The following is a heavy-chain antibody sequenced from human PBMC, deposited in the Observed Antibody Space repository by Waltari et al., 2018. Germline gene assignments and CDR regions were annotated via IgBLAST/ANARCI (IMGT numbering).Heavy chain of an antibody. Sequence: QVQLQESGPGLVKPSQTLSLTCTVSGGSISSGSYYWSWIRQPAGKGLEWIGRIYTSGSTNSNPSLKSRVTISVDTSKNQFSLKLSSVTAADTAVYYCAREVRYSSGWSSHYYYYMDVWGKGTTVTVSS. CDR3: AREVRYSSGWSSHYYYYMDV. J-gene: IGHJ6*03. CDR2: IYTSGST. CDR1: GGSISSGSYY. V-gene: IGHV4-61*02. D-gene: IGHD6-19*01.